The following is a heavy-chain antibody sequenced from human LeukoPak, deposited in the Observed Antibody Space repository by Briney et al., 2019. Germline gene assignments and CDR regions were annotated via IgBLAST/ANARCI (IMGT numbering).Heavy chain of an antibody. Sequence: SETLSLTCTVSGGSISSYYWSWIRQPPGKGLEWIGYIYYSGSTNYNPSLKSRVTISVDTSKNQFSLKLSSVTAADTAVYYCARDPNYYGSGSYDGWYFDYWGQGTLVTVSS. J-gene: IGHJ4*02. CDR3: ARDPNYYGSGSYDGWYFDY. V-gene: IGHV4-59*01. D-gene: IGHD3-10*01. CDR1: GGSISSYY. CDR2: IYYSGST.